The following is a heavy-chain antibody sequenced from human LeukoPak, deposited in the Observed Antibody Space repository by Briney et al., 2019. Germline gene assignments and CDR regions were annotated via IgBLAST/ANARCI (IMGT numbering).Heavy chain of an antibody. D-gene: IGHD5-18*01. V-gene: IGHV4-39*01. CDR2: IYYRGST. CDR3: ARPGRGYSYGTVLYYYYMDV. Sequence: SETLSLTCTVSGGSISSSSYYWGWIRQPPGKWLEWIGSIYYRGSTYYSPSLKSRVTISVDTSKNQFSLKLSSVTAADTAVYYCARPGRGYSYGTVLYYYYMDVWGKGTTVTVSS. J-gene: IGHJ6*03. CDR1: GGSISSSSYY.